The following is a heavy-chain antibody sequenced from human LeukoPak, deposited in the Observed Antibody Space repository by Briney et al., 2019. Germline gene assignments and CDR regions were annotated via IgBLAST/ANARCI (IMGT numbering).Heavy chain of an antibody. V-gene: IGHV1-18*01. CDR1: GYTFTSYG. Sequence: ASVKLSCKTSGYTFTSYGISWVRQAPGQGLEWMGWISGYNGKTNYTQNIQGRLTMTTDTSTSTAYMELRSLRSDDTAVYYCAREDIVVVPTAIRGGAFDYWGQGTLVTVSS. CDR2: ISGYNGKT. D-gene: IGHD2-2*02. J-gene: IGHJ4*02. CDR3: AREDIVVVPTAIRGGAFDY.